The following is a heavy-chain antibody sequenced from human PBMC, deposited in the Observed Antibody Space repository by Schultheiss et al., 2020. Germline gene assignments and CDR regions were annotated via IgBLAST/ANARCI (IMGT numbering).Heavy chain of an antibody. V-gene: IGHV3-15*01. CDR3: TTDPSEQFDY. J-gene: IGHJ4*02. CDR1: GFTFNNAW. CDR2: IKIKTDGGTR. D-gene: IGHD1/OR15-1a*01. Sequence: GALKISCAASGFTFNNAWMNWVRQAPGKGLEWVGRIKIKTDGGTRDYAAPVKGRFSVSRDDSKNTLYLQMNSLKTEDTAVYYCTTDPSEQFDYWGQGTLVTVSS.